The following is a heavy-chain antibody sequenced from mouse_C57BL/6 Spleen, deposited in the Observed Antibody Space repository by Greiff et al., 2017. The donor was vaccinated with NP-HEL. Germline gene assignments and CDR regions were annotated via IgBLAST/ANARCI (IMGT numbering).Heavy chain of an antibody. D-gene: IGHD1-1*01. CDR2: IWSGGST. CDR3: ASPLLDYYAMDY. CDR1: GFSLTSYG. J-gene: IGHJ4*01. Sequence: QVQLKESGPGLVQPSQRLSITCTVSGFSLTSYGVHWVRQSPGKGLEWLGVIWSGGSTDYNAAFISRLSISKDNSKSQVFFKMNSLQADDTAIYYCASPLLDYYAMDYWGQGTSVTVSS. V-gene: IGHV2-2*01.